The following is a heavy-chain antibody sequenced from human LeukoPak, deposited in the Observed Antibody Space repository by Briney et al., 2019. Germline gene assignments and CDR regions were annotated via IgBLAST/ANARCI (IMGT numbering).Heavy chain of an antibody. J-gene: IGHJ3*02. D-gene: IGHD4-23*01. CDR2: IYYSGNT. CDR1: GGSITNYY. Sequence: PSETLSLTCTVSGGSITNYYWSWIRQPPGKGLEWIGYIYYSGNTNYNPSLKSRVTISVDTSKNQFSLILTSVTAADTAVYYCAKETCYAGNCGAFDIWGQGTTVTVSS. V-gene: IGHV4-59*12. CDR3: AKETCYAGNCGAFDI.